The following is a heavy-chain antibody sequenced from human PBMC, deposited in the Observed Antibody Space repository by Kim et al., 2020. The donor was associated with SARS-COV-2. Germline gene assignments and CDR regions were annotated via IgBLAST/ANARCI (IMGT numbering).Heavy chain of an antibody. J-gene: IGHJ4*02. V-gene: IGHV3-23*01. CDR1: GFTFSDYA. Sequence: EGSLRLSCAASGFTFSDYAMSWLRRAPGKGLEWVSTIRENGIKIYYAESVKGRVTTSRDNSKNMLFLQMNSLSAEDTAIYYCAREVGISGWYTVDYWGQGALVTVSS. D-gene: IGHD6-19*01. CDR2: IRENGIKI. CDR3: AREVGISGWYTVDY.